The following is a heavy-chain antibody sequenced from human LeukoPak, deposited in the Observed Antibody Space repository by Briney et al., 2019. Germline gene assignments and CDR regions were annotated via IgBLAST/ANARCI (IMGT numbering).Heavy chain of an antibody. CDR1: GGSFSGYY. CDR2: INHSGST. J-gene: IGHJ5*02. CDR3: ARFHTRYSSSPGP. V-gene: IGHV4-34*01. Sequence: SETLSLTCAVYGGSFSGYYWRWIRQPPGKGLEWIGEINHSGSTNYNPSLKSRVTISVDTSKNQFSLKLSSVTAADTAVYYCARFHTRYSSSPGPWGQGTLVTVSS. D-gene: IGHD6-13*01.